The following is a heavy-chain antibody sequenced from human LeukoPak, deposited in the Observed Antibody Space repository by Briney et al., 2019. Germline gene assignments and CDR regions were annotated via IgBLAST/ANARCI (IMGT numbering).Heavy chain of an antibody. D-gene: IGHD3-22*01. CDR1: GGSITGSY. J-gene: IGHJ4*02. V-gene: IGHV4-59*01. CDR2: IYYSGTT. CDR3: ARSKVTYYYDAGGYYYFDY. Sequence: SETLSLTCSVSGGSITGSYWSWIRQSPGKGLEWIGHIYYSGTTNYSPSLRSRVTISVETSNKQFSLKLRSVTAADTAVYYCARSKVTYYYDAGGYYYFDYWGQGALVTVSS.